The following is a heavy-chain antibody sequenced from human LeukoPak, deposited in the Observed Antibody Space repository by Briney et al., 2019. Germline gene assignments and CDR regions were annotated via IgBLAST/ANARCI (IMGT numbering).Heavy chain of an antibody. CDR2: IRSKAYGGTT. CDR3: ARVTIMVRGVIITSWFDP. D-gene: IGHD3-10*01. Sequence: GGSLRLSCTASGFTFGDYAMSWVRQAPGKGLEWVGFIRSKAYGGTTEYAASVKGRFTISRDDSKSIAYLQMNSLRAEDTAVYYCARVTIMVRGVIITSWFDPWGQGTLVTVSS. V-gene: IGHV3-49*04. CDR1: GFTFGDYA. J-gene: IGHJ5*02.